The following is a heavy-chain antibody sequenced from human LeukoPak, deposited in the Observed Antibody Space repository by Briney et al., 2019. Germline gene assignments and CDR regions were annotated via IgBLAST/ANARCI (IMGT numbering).Heavy chain of an antibody. Sequence: GESLKISCKGSGYSFTSYWIGWVRQMPGKGLEWMGIIYPGDSDTGYSPSFQGQVTISADKSISTAYLQWSSLKASDTAMYYCARCRNFWTCGMDVWGQGTTVTVSS. V-gene: IGHV5-51*01. CDR3: ARCRNFWTCGMDV. CDR2: IYPGDSDT. D-gene: IGHD3/OR15-3a*01. CDR1: GYSFTSYW. J-gene: IGHJ6*02.